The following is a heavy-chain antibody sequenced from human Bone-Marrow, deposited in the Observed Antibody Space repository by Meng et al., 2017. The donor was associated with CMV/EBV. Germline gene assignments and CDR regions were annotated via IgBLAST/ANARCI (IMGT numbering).Heavy chain of an antibody. D-gene: IGHD3-16*01. CDR3: ARRRSPSGGDGFDP. CDR1: GFSRNTSGVA. V-gene: IGHV2-5*01. CDR2: FYSNGNK. Sequence: LSGFSRNTSGVAGGWFRQPPGEALEWLAIFYSNGNKFFSPSLQNRLTITKDASKNQVVLTMTNMGPADTATYFCARRRSPSGGDGFDPWGQGTLVTVSS. J-gene: IGHJ5*02.